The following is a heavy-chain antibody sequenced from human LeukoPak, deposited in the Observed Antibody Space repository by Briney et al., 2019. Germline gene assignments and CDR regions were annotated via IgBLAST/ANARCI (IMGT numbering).Heavy chain of an antibody. Sequence: GGSLRLSCAASGFIFSSYTINWVRQAPGKGLEWVSVIYSGGTTYYADSVKGRFTISRDNAKNMLYLQMNSLRAEDTAVFYCARVRPYFYYMDVWGKGTTVTISS. CDR2: IYSGGTT. CDR3: ARVRPYFYYMDV. V-gene: IGHV3-66*01. CDR1: GFIFSSYT. D-gene: IGHD6-6*01. J-gene: IGHJ6*03.